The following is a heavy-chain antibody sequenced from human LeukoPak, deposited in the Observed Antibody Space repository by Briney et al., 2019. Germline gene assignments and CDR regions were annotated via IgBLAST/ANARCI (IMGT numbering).Heavy chain of an antibody. CDR2: INAGNGNT. J-gene: IGHJ6*02. D-gene: IGHD3-3*01. CDR1: GYTFTSYY. V-gene: IGHV1-3*01. Sequence: ASVNVSCKASGYTFTSYYMHWVRQAPGQRLEWMGWINAGNGNTKYSQKFQGRVTITRDTSASTAYMELSSLRSEDTAVYYCARDAPQYDFWSGSSYYYGMDVWGQGTTVTVSS. CDR3: ARDAPQYDFWSGSSYYYGMDV.